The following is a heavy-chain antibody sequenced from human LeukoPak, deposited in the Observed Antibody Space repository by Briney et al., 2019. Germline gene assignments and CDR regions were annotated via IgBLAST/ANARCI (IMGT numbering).Heavy chain of an antibody. J-gene: IGHJ6*02. V-gene: IGHV3-23*01. CDR2: ISGSGGST. CDR1: GFTFSSYA. CDR3: ARDNHDILTGFLGMDV. Sequence: GGSLRLSCAASGFTFSSYAMSWVRQAPGKGLEWVSAISGSGGSTYYADSVKGRFTISRDDAKNSLYLQMNSLRAEDTAVYYCARDNHDILTGFLGMDVWGQGTTVTVSS. D-gene: IGHD3-9*01.